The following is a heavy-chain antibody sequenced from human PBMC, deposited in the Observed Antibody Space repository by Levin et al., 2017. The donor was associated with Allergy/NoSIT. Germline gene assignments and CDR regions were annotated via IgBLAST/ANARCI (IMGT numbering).Heavy chain of an antibody. J-gene: IGHJ3*02. CDR3: ARVKRVNMAPDAFDI. CDR2: IYSGGST. V-gene: IGHV3-53*01. D-gene: IGHD5-24*01. CDR1: GFTVSSNY. Sequence: TGGSLRLSCAASGFTVSSNYMSWVRQAPGKGLEWVSVIYSGGSTYYADSVKGRFTISSDNSKNTLYLQMNSLRAEDTAVYYCARVKRVNMAPDAFDIWGQGTMVTVSS.